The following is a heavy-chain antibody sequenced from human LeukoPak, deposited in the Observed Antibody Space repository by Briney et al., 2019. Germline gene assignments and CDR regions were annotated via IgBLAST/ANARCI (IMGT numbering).Heavy chain of an antibody. Sequence: ASVTVSCKVSGYTLTELSMHWVRQAPGKGLEWMGGFDPEDGETIYAQKFQGRVTMTEDTSTDTAYMELSSLRSEDTAVYYCATVRGGYCSGGSCRAVNWFDPWGQGTLVTVFS. CDR1: GYTLTELS. J-gene: IGHJ5*02. D-gene: IGHD2-15*01. CDR2: FDPEDGET. CDR3: ATVRGGYCSGGSCRAVNWFDP. V-gene: IGHV1-24*01.